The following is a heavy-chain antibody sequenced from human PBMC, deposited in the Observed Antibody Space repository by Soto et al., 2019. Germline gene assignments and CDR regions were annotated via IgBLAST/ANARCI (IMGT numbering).Heavy chain of an antibody. CDR2: IIPIFGTA. V-gene: IGHV1-69*13. D-gene: IGHD3-10*01. CDR3: AREKMVRVFIIGPDYHYLLAV. Sequence: ASVKVSCKASGGTFSSYAISWVRQAPGQGLEWMGGIIPIFGTANYAQKFQGRVTITADESTSTAYMELSSLRSEDTAVYYCAREKMVRVFIIGPDYHYLLAVCGQGTTVPGSS. J-gene: IGHJ6*02. CDR1: GGTFSSYA.